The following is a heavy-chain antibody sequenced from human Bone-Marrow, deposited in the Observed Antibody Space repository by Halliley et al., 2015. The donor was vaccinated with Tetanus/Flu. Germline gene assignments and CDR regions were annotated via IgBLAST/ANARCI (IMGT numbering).Heavy chain of an antibody. J-gene: IGHJ3*02. CDR1: GFSFSDFS. D-gene: IGHD3-16*01. CDR3: ARDNYDYVWGTFDAFDM. V-gene: IGHV3-21*01. Sequence: SLRLSCVGSGFSFSDFSLNWVRQPPGKGPEWVASISGRSSYLYYAKSVKGRFTISRDNAKNSLYLQMNSLRVEDTAVYYCARDNYDYVWGTFDAFDMWGQGTMVALSS. CDR2: ISGRSSYL.